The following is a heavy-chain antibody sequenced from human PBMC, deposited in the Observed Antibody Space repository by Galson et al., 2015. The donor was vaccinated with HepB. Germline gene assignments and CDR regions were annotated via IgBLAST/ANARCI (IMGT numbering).Heavy chain of an antibody. J-gene: IGHJ4*02. CDR3: AKDLLVVVVAATSGIDH. CDR1: GFTFSSYG. Sequence: SLRLSCAASGFTFSSYGMHWVRQAPGKGLEWVAVISYDGSNKYYADSVKGRFTISRDNSKNTLYLQMNSLRAEDTAVYYCAKDLLVVVVAATSGIDHWGQGTLVTVSS. D-gene: IGHD2-15*01. CDR2: ISYDGSNK. V-gene: IGHV3-30*18.